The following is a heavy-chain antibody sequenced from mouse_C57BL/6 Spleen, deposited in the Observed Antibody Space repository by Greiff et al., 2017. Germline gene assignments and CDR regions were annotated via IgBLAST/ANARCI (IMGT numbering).Heavy chain of an antibody. D-gene: IGHD1-1*01. V-gene: IGHV1-52*01. J-gene: IGHJ4*01. CDR2: IDPSDSET. Sequence: QVHVKQPGAELVRPGSSVKLSCKASGYTFTSYWMHWVKQRPIQGLEWIGNIDPSDSETHYNQKFKDKATLTVDKSSSTAYMQLSSLTSEDSAVYYCAREGYYGGRYAMDYWGQGTSVTVSS. CDR3: AREGYYGGRYAMDY. CDR1: GYTFTSYW.